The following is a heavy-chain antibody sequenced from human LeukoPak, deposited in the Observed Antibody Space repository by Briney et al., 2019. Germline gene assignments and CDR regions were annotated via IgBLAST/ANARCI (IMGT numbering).Heavy chain of an antibody. CDR1: GFTFSSYA. CDR3: AREWELVY. Sequence: GGSLRLSCAASGFTFSSYAMHWVRQAPGKGLEWVAVISYDGSTKYYADSVKGRFTISGDNSKNMLYLQMNSLRAEDTAVYYCAREWELVYWGQGTLVTVSS. J-gene: IGHJ4*02. CDR2: ISYDGSTK. D-gene: IGHD1-26*01. V-gene: IGHV3-30-3*01.